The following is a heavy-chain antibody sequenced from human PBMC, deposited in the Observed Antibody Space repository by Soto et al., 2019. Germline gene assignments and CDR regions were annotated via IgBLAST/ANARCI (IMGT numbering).Heavy chain of an antibody. Sequence: ASVKVSCKASGYLFTNYGITWVRRAPGQGLEWMGWISANSGITYNAERLQGRVTMTTDTSTSTAYLELRNLGSDDTAIYYCARGPTRSYNYFDPWGQGTLVTVSS. V-gene: IGHV1-18*01. CDR2: ISANSGIT. CDR1: GYLFTNYG. J-gene: IGHJ5*02. CDR3: ARGPTRSYNYFDP.